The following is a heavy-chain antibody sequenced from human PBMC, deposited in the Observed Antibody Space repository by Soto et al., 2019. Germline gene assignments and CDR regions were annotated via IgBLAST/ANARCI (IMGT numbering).Heavy chain of an antibody. J-gene: IGHJ6*02. CDR3: ARDPAIYSGKFDYGLDV. D-gene: IGHD4-4*01. V-gene: IGHV3-48*03. CDR2: IGTSGKTI. CDR1: GFTFSSYE. Sequence: LRLSCAVSGFTFSSYEMNWVRQAPGKGLEWVSYIGTSGKTIYYADSVRGRFTISRDNAKNSLYLQMNSLRAEDTAVYFCARDPAIYSGKFDYGLDVWGRGTTVTVS.